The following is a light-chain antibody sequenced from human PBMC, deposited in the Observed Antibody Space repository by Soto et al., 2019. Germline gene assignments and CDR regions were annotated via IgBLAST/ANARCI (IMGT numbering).Light chain of an antibody. CDR3: TSYTTRRTYV. Sequence: QSALTQPASVSGSPGQSITISCTGTSSDIGTFDFVSWYQHHPGKAPKLLIYDVSDRPSGVSDRFSGSKSGNTASLTISGLQTEDEASYYCTSYTTRRTYVFGTGTKVTVL. V-gene: IGLV2-14*03. CDR1: SSDIGTFDF. J-gene: IGLJ1*01. CDR2: DVS.